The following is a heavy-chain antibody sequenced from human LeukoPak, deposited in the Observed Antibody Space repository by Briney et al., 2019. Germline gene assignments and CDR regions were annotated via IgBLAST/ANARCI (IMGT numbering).Heavy chain of an antibody. Sequence: SETLSLTCTVSGGSISSYYWSWIRQPAGKGLEWIGRIYTSGSTNYNPSLKSRVTMSVDTSKNQSSLKLSSVTAADTAVYYCARERNYDSSGYYYVMSQAFDIWGQGTMVTVSS. CDR3: ARERNYDSSGYYYVMSQAFDI. D-gene: IGHD3-22*01. V-gene: IGHV4-4*07. CDR2: IYTSGST. J-gene: IGHJ3*02. CDR1: GGSISSYY.